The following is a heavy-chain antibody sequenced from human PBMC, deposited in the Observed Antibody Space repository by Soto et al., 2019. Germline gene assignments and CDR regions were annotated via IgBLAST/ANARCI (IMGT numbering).Heavy chain of an antibody. CDR3: AREAGYDSSGYPENTVDY. V-gene: IGHV4-31*03. CDR2: IYYSGST. Sequence: SETLSLTCTVSGGSISSGGYYWSWIRQHPGKGLEWIGYIYYSGSTYYNPSLKSRVTISVDTSKNQFSLKLSSVTAADTAVYYCAREAGYDSSGYPENTVDYWGQGTLVTVSS. D-gene: IGHD3-22*01. J-gene: IGHJ4*02. CDR1: GGSISSGGYY.